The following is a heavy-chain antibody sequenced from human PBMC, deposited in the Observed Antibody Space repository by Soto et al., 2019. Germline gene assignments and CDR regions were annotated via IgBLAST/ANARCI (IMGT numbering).Heavy chain of an antibody. Sequence: GGSLRLSCAASGFTFSSYGMHWVRQAPGKGLEWVAVIWYDGSNKYYADSVKGRFTISRDNSKNTMSLQMNNLRAEDTAVYYCARWGCSGTNCNLNQRSYDLWGQGTLVTVSS. D-gene: IGHD2-15*01. J-gene: IGHJ4*02. CDR1: GFTFSSYG. CDR3: ARWGCSGTNCNLNQRSYDL. CDR2: IWYDGSNK. V-gene: IGHV3-33*03.